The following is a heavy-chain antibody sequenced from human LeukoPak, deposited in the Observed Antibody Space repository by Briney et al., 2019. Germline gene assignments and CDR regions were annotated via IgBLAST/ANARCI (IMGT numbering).Heavy chain of an antibody. CDR3: ARGSGYDSSGYYYFPNYFFDY. J-gene: IGHJ4*02. Sequence: GGSLRLSCAASGFTFSSYAMHWVRQAPGKGLEWVAVISYDGSNKYYADSVKGRFTISRDNSKNTLYLQMNSLRAEDTAAYYCARGSGYDSSGYYYFPNYFFDYWGQGTLVTVSS. V-gene: IGHV3-30-3*01. D-gene: IGHD3-22*01. CDR1: GFTFSSYA. CDR2: ISYDGSNK.